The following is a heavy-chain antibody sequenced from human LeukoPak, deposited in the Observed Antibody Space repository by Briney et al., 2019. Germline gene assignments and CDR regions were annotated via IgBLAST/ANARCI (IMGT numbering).Heavy chain of an antibody. CDR3: ARVLGYCSSTSCYAGDYYYYMDV. CDR2: IYTSGST. Sequence: SETLSLTCSVSGGSISSYYWSWIRQPAGKGQEWIGRIYTSGSTNYNPSLKSRVTMSVDTSKNQFSLKLSSVTAADTAVYYCARVLGYCSSTSCYAGDYYYYMDVWGKGTTVTVSS. CDR1: GGSISSYY. J-gene: IGHJ6*03. D-gene: IGHD2-2*01. V-gene: IGHV4-4*07.